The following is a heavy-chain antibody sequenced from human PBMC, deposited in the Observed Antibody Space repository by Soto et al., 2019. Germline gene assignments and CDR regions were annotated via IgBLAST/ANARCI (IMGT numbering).Heavy chain of an antibody. CDR2: INPNSGAT. V-gene: IGHV1-2*02. CDR3: ARAAVSTIGDFDY. J-gene: IGHJ4*02. D-gene: IGHD5-12*01. CDR1: GYTFTGYY. Sequence: ASVKVSCKASGYTFTGYYIHWVRRAPGQGLEWMGWINPNSGATNQAQKFQGRVTMARDTSISTAYMELSRLTSDDTAVYYCARAAVSTIGDFDYWGQGILVTVSS.